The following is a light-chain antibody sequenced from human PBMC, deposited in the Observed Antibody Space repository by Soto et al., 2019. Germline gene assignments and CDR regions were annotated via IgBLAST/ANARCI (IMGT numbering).Light chain of an antibody. CDR2: VNSDGSH. CDR3: QTWGSGIVV. V-gene: IGLV4-69*01. CDR1: NGHSSYA. J-gene: IGLJ2*01. Sequence: QPVLTQSPSASASLGASVKLTCTLNNGHSSYAIAWHQQQPEKGPRYLMKVNSDGSHRKGDGIPDRFSGSSSGAERYLSISGLQSEDEADYYCQTWGSGIVVFGGGTKVTVL.